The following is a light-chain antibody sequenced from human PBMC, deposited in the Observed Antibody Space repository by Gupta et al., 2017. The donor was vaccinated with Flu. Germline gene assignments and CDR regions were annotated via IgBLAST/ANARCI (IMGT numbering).Light chain of an antibody. J-gene: IGKJ1*01. CDR2: GAS. Sequence: ERTTLSCRASQSVSSSSVAWYQQKLGQAPRLLIYGASSRATGIPDRFSGSGSGTDFTLTISRLEPEDLAVYYCQQYGSLPKTFGQGTKVEIK. V-gene: IGKV3-20*01. CDR3: QQYGSLPKT. CDR1: QSVSSSS.